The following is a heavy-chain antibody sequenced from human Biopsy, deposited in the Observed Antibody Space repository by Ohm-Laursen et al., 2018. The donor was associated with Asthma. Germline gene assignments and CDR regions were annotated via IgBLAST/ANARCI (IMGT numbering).Heavy chain of an antibody. Sequence: SLRLSCTAASGFTFSSYSMNWVRQAPGKGLEWVSYISSSSSTIYYADSVKGRFTISRDNAKNSLYLQMNSLRDEDTAVYYCARPRWGPYGYWGQGTLVTVSS. D-gene: IGHD4-17*01. CDR1: GFTFSSYS. CDR3: ARPRWGPYGY. V-gene: IGHV3-48*02. CDR2: ISSSSSTI. J-gene: IGHJ4*02.